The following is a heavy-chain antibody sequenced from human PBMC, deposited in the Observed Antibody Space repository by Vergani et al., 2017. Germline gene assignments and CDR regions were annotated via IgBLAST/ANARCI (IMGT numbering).Heavy chain of an antibody. Sequence: QVQLVESGGGVVQPGRSLRLSCAASGCTFSSYAMHWVRQAPGKGLEWVAVISYDGSNKYYADSVKGRFTISRDNSKNTLYLQMNSLRAEDTAVYYCATYYYGSGSESFQGVWGKGTTVTVSS. V-gene: IGHV3-30-3*01. CDR3: ATYYYGSGSESFQGV. J-gene: IGHJ6*04. CDR2: ISYDGSNK. CDR1: GCTFSSYA. D-gene: IGHD3-10*01.